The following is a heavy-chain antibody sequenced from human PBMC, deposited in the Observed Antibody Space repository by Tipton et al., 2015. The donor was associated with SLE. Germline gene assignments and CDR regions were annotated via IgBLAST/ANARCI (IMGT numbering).Heavy chain of an antibody. J-gene: IGHJ4*02. Sequence: QLVQSGAEVKKPGASVKVSCKASGYTFTNYGISWVRQAPGQGLEWMGGISGYNDNTNYAQNLQGRVTMTADTSTSTAYMELRSLRSDDTAVYYCARSRGATGPDYWGQGTLVTVSS. CDR2: ISGYNDNT. D-gene: IGHD4/OR15-4a*01. CDR3: ARSRGATGPDY. CDR1: GYTFTNYG. V-gene: IGHV1-18*01.